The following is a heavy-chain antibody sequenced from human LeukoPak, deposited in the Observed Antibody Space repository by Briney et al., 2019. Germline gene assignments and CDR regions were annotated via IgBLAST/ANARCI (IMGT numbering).Heavy chain of an antibody. CDR1: SGSFSGYY. Sequence: PSETLSLTCAVYSGSFSGYYWSWIRQPPGKGLEWIGEINHSGSTNYNPSLKSRATISVDTSKNQFSLKLSSVTAADTAVYYCARGPPYDYVWGSYRPLYFDYWGQGTLVTVSS. J-gene: IGHJ4*02. CDR3: ARGPPYDYVWGSYRPLYFDY. D-gene: IGHD3-16*02. CDR2: INHSGST. V-gene: IGHV4-34*01.